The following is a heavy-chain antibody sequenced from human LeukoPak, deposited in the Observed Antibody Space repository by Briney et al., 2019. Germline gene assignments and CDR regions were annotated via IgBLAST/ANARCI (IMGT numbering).Heavy chain of an antibody. CDR1: GYTFTNFG. J-gene: IGHJ4*02. CDR2: ISAYNGHT. D-gene: IGHD1-26*01. Sequence: ASAKVSCKASGYTFTNFGISWVRQAPGQGLDWMGWISAYNGHTNYAQKFQGRVTLTTDTSTTTAYMELTSLRSDDTAVYYCARDQVVGATAGTFDYWGQGTLVTVSS. V-gene: IGHV1-18*01. CDR3: ARDQVVGATAGTFDY.